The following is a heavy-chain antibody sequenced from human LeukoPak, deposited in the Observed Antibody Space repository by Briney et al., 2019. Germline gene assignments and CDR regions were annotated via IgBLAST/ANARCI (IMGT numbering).Heavy chain of an antibody. D-gene: IGHD3-10*01. Sequence: GSLRLSCVASGFTFSRYWMHWVRQAPGKGLVWISHISADGNMTTYADSVKGRFTISRDNAKNTLYLQMKSLRTEDTAVYYCARPDYFDSGNHNNGLDQWGQGTLVTVSS. CDR2: ISADGNMT. CDR3: ARPDYFDSGNHNNGLDQ. J-gene: IGHJ4*02. V-gene: IGHV3-74*01. CDR1: GFTFSRYW.